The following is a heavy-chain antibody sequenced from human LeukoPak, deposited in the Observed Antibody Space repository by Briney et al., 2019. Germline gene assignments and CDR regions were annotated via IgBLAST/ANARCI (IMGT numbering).Heavy chain of an antibody. CDR3: AREASHYYDV. Sequence: PGGSLRLSCAASGFTFSSYSMNWVRQAPGKGLEWVSYISSSSSTIYYADSVQGRFTISRDNAKNSLYLQMNSLRAEDSAVYYCAREASHYYDVWGQGTLVTVSS. CDR1: GFTFSSYS. V-gene: IGHV3-48*04. J-gene: IGHJ4*02. CDR2: ISSSSSTI. D-gene: IGHD3-22*01.